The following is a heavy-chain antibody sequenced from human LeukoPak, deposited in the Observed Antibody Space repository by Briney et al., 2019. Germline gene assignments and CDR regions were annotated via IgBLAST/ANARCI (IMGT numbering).Heavy chain of an antibody. CDR3: ARLPVVPAARGEFYYYGMDV. D-gene: IGHD2-2*01. CDR1: GGSISSSSYY. J-gene: IGHJ6*02. V-gene: IGHV4-39*01. Sequence: SETLSLTCTVSGGSISSSSYYWGWIRQPPGKGLEWIGSIYYSGSTYYNPSLKSRVTISVDTSENQFSLKLSSVTAADTAVYYCARLPVVPAARGEFYYYGMDVWGQGTTVTVSS. CDR2: IYYSGST.